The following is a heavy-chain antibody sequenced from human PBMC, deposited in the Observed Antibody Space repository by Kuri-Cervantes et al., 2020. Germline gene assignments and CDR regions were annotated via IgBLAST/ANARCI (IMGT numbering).Heavy chain of an antibody. J-gene: IGHJ4*02. CDR2: IYYSGST. D-gene: IGHD3-9*01. Sequence: CTVPGGSISSSSYYWGWVRQPSGKGPEWSGSIYYSGSTYYNPSLKSRVTISVDTSKNQFSLKLSSVTAADTAVYYCARGLTYYDILTGYSPRYFDYWGQGTLVTVSS. V-gene: IGHV4-39*07. CDR1: GGSISSSSYY. CDR3: ARGLTYYDILTGYSPRYFDY.